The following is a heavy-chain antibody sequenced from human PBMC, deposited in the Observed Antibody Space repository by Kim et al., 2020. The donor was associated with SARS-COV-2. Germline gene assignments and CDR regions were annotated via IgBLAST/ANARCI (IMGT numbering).Heavy chain of an antibody. Sequence: DSVKARFTNSRDNSKNMLYLQMNSRRAEDTAVYYCAKASEMVIAVAVIDYWGQGTLVTVSS. CDR3: AKASEMVIAVAVIDY. J-gene: IGHJ4*02. V-gene: IGHV3-30*02. D-gene: IGHD6-19*01.